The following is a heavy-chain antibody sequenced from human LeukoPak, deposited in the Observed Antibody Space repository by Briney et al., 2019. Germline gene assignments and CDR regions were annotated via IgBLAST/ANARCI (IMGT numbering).Heavy chain of an antibody. CDR3: ARAYGGYVGIPDY. V-gene: IGHV3-21*05. Sequence: PGGSLRLSCAASGFTFSSYEMNWVRQAPGKGLEWVSYISSSSSYIYYADSVKGRFTISRDNAKNSLYLQMNSLRAEDTAVYYCARAYGGYVGIPDYWGQGTLVTVSS. J-gene: IGHJ4*02. CDR2: ISSSSSYI. D-gene: IGHD5-12*01. CDR1: GFTFSSYE.